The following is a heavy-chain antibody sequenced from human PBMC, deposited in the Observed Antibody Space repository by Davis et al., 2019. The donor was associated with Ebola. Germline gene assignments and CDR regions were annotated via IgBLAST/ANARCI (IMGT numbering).Heavy chain of an antibody. CDR2: INPNSGGT. CDR3: ARDHSNYARDNWFDP. D-gene: IGHD4-11*01. J-gene: IGHJ5*02. V-gene: IGHV1-2*04. Sequence: ASVPVSCKASRYTFTGHYMHWVRQAPGQGLEWMGWINPNSGGTNYAQKLQGWVTMTRDTSISTAYMELSRLRSDDTAVYYCARDHSNYARDNWFDPWGQGTLVTVSS. CDR1: RYTFTGHY.